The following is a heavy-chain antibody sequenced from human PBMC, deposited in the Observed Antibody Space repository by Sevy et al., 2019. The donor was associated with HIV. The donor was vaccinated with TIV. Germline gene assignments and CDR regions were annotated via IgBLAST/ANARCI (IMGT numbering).Heavy chain of an antibody. CDR3: ARGGEFNDRGAMRDFDY. J-gene: IGHJ4*02. CDR1: GFTFSNYG. CDR2: IWNDGSNK. D-gene: IGHD2-2*01. V-gene: IGHV3-33*01. Sequence: GGSLRLSCAASGFTFSNYGMHWVRQAPGKGLEWVAVIWNDGSNKYYADSVKGRFTISRDNSKNTLYLQMNSLRVDDTAVYFCARGGEFNDRGAMRDFDYWGQGTLVTVSS.